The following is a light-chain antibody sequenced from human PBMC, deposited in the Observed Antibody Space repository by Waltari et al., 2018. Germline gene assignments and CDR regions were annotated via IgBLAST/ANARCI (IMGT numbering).Light chain of an antibody. CDR1: TGTLTSGHY. CDR2: DTT. V-gene: IGLV7-46*01. Sequence: QPVVTQEPSLTLSPGGTGTLTCASSTGTLTSGHYPYWFQQKPGQAPRTLIYDTTDKHSWTPARFSGSLLGGKAALTLSGAQPEDEAEYYCLLSYTGFGAVFGGGTQLTVL. CDR3: LLSYTGFGAV. J-gene: IGLJ7*01.